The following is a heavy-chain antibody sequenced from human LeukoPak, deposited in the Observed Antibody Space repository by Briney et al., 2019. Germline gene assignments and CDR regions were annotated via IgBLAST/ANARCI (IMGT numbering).Heavy chain of an antibody. CDR2: ISSSSGYI. CDR1: GFTFSSYS. D-gene: IGHD6-13*01. CDR3: ARVQYIAAAATGGYYYYYGMDV. V-gene: IGHV3-21*01. J-gene: IGHJ6*02. Sequence: GGSLRLSCAASGFTFSSYSMNWVRQAPGKGLEWVSSISSSSGYIYYADSVKGRFTISRDNAKNSLYLQMNSLRAEDTAVYYCARVQYIAAAATGGYYYYYGMDVWGQGTTVTVSS.